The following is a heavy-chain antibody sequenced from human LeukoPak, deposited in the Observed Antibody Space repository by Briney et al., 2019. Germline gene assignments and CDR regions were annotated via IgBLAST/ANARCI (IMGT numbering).Heavy chain of an antibody. CDR2: ISSSSSYI. V-gene: IGHV3-21*01. Sequence: PGGSLRLSCAASGFTFSSYSMNWVRQAPGKGLEWVSSISSSSSYIYYADSVKGRSTISRDNAKNSLYLQMNSLRAEDTAVYYCARPLYGDYTFDYWGQGTLVTVSS. CDR1: GFTFSSYS. CDR3: ARPLYGDYTFDY. D-gene: IGHD4-17*01. J-gene: IGHJ4*02.